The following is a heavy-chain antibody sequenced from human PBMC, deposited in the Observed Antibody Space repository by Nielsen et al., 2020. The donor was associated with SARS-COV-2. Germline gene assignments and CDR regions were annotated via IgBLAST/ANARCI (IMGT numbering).Heavy chain of an antibody. J-gene: IGHJ5*02. CDR1: GYTFTGYY. V-gene: IGHV1-2*02. Sequence: SVKVSCKASGYTFTGYYMHWVRQAPGQGLEWMGWINPNSGGTNYAQKFQGRVTMTRDTSISTAYMELSRLRSDDTAVYYCALSPSSGLGELSLGPWGQGTLVTVSS. CDR2: INPNSGGT. CDR3: ALSPSSGLGELSLGP. D-gene: IGHD3-16*02.